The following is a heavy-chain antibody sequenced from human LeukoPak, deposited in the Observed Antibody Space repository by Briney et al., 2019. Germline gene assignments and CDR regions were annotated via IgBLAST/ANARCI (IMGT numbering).Heavy chain of an antibody. Sequence: SETLSLTCAVYGGSFSGYYWSWIRQPPGKGLEWIGEINHSGSTNYNPSLKSRVTISVDTSKNQFSLKLSSVTAADTAVYYCARGLIGYFDYWGQGTLVTVSS. CDR1: GGSFSGYY. CDR3: ARGLIGYFDY. CDR2: INHSGST. V-gene: IGHV4-34*01. J-gene: IGHJ4*02.